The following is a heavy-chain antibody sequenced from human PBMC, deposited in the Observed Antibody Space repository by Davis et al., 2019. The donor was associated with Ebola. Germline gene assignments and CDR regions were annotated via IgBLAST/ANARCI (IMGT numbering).Heavy chain of an antibody. V-gene: IGHV1-2*02. J-gene: IGHJ6*02. CDR2: INPNSGGT. Sequence: ASVKVSCKASGYTFTGYYMHWVRQAPGQGLEWMGWINPNSGGTNYAQKFQGRVTMTRDTSISTAYMELSRLRSDDTAVYYCARGRGYGDYGDYGMDDWGQGTTVTVSS. CDR3: ARGRGYGDYGDYGMDD. D-gene: IGHD4-17*01. CDR1: GYTFTGYY.